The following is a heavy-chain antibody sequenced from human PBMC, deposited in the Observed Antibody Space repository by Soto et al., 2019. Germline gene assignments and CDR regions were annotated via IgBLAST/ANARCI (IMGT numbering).Heavy chain of an antibody. J-gene: IGHJ4*02. CDR2: INPNSGGT. D-gene: IGHD3-22*01. Sequence: QVQLVQSGAEVKKPGASVKVSCKASGYTFTGYYMHWVRQAPGQGLEWMGWINPNSGGTNYAQKFQGRVTMTRDTSISTAYMELSRLRSDDTAVYYCAGGWGYDSNDYYYAYWGQGTLVIVSS. CDR1: GYTFTGYY. CDR3: AGGWGYDSNDYYYAY. V-gene: IGHV1-2*02.